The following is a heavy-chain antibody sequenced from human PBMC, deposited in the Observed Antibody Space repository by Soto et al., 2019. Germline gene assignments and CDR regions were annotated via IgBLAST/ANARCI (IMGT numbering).Heavy chain of an antibody. V-gene: IGHV3-53*01. CDR1: GLTISGKNY. CDR2: LYDVDGS. D-gene: IGHD1-1*01. Sequence: DVQLVESGGGLIQPGESLRLSCAAFGLTISGKNYVAWVRQAPGQGLEWVSALYDVDGSFYADSVKGRFTTSSDSSKPTIYLQMNDLRPDDTAVYYCATWHEREHAYDVLGQGITVTVSS. J-gene: IGHJ3*01. CDR3: ATWHEREHAYDV.